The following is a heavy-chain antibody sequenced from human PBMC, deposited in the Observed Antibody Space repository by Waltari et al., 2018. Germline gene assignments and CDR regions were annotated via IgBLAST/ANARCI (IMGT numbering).Heavy chain of an antibody. CDR1: GFTVSNNY. J-gene: IGHJ3*02. CDR2: SYSGGDT. V-gene: IGHV3-53*01. Sequence: EVQLVESGGGLIQPGGSLRLSCEVSGFTVSNNYIGWVRQAPGKGLEWVSVSYSGGDTYDADAVSGRFTISRDNSKNTLYLQMNSLRVEDTALYYCATWTGGSLGAFDNWGQGTMVTVSS. CDR3: ATWTGGSLGAFDN. D-gene: IGHD7-27*01.